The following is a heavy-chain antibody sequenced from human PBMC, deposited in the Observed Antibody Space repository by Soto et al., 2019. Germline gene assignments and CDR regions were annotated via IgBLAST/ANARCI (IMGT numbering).Heavy chain of an antibody. CDR3: AKYERGSGDYYLDY. V-gene: IGHV4-59*01. Sequence: SETLSLTCTVSGGSISSYYWSWIRQPPGKGLELIGYIYYSGSTNYNPSLKSRVTMSVDTSKNQFYLKLSSVIAADTAVYYCAKYERGSGDYYLDYWGRGTLVTVSS. J-gene: IGHJ4*02. CDR1: GGSISSYY. D-gene: IGHD3-10*01. CDR2: IYYSGST.